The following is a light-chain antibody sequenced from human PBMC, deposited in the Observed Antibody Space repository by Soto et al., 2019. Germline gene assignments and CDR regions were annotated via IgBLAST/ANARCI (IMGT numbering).Light chain of an antibody. CDR2: GAS. CDR3: QQRSNGLT. J-gene: IGKJ4*01. V-gene: IGKV3D-20*02. CDR1: QSVSSTY. Sequence: EIVLTQSPGTLSLSPGERATLSCRASQSVSSTYLIWYQQKPGQAPRLLIYGASSRATGVPDRFSGGGSGTDFTLTISSLEPEDFAVYYCQQRSNGLTFGGGTKVDIK.